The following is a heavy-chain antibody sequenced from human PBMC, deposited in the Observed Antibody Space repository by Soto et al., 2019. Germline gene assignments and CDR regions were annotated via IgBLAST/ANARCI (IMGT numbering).Heavy chain of an antibody. CDR2: IYYSGSP. CDR1: GGSISHYY. J-gene: IGHJ4*02. V-gene: IGHV4-59*01. Sequence: SETLSLTYIGSGGSISHYYWIWIRHPPGNGVEWIVYIYYSGSPNHNPPPKTRVAIPVDTTKNQLPLNLISVTAADTAVYYCARMGIESSTPSFDYWGQGTLVTVSS. CDR3: ARMGIESSTPSFDY. D-gene: IGHD2-21*01.